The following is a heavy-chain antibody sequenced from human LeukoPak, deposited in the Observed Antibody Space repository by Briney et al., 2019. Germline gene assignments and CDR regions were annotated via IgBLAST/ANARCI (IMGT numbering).Heavy chain of an antibody. CDR1: GFSLSTSGMC. CDR3: ARNSMVRGVITARGYGDAFDI. J-gene: IGHJ3*02. Sequence: SGPTLVNPTQTLTLTCTFSGFSLSTSGMCVSWIRQPPGKALEWLARIDWDDDKYYSTSLKTRLTISKDTSKNQVVLTMTNMDPVDTATYYCARNSMVRGVITARGYGDAFDIWGQGTMVTVSS. V-gene: IGHV2-70*11. CDR2: IDWDDDK. D-gene: IGHD3-10*01.